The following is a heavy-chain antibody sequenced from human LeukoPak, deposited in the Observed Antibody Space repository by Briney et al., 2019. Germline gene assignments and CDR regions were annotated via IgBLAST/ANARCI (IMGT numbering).Heavy chain of an antibody. CDR1: GGSFNGYY. Sequence: SETLSLTCAVYGGSFNGYYWSWIRQPPGKGLEWIGEINHSGSTNYNPSLKSRVTISVDTSKNQFSLKLSSVTAADTAVYYCASLKWGAAGTDYWGQGTLVTVSS. CDR2: INHSGST. V-gene: IGHV4-34*01. D-gene: IGHD6-13*01. CDR3: ASLKWGAAGTDY. J-gene: IGHJ4*02.